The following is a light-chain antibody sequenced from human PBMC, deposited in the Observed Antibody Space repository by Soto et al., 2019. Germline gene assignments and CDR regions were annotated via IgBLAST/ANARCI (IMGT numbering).Light chain of an antibody. CDR1: NIGGKS. J-gene: IGLJ2*01. CDR3: QLWDSNSDHPGVL. CDR2: DDS. V-gene: IGLV3-21*02. Sequence: SYELTQPPSVSVAPGHTASITGGGDNIGGKSVHWYQQRPGQAPVLVIYDDSDRPSGIPERFSGSNSGNTATLSISRVEAGDEADFYCQLWDSNSDHPGVLFGGGTKVTVL.